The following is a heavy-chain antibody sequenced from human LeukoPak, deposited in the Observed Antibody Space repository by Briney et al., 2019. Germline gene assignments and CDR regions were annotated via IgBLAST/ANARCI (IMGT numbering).Heavy chain of an antibody. CDR1: GDTFTSYG. CDR2: ISAYNGNT. D-gene: IGHD2-2*01. V-gene: IGHV1-18*01. CDR3: ARDWIMYCSSTSCANFDY. J-gene: IGHJ4*02. Sequence: GASVKVSCKASGDTFTSYGISWVRQAPGQGLEWMGWISAYNGNTNYAQKRQGRVTMTTDTSTSTAYMERRSLRSDDTAVYYCARDWIMYCSSTSCANFDYRGQGTLVTVSS.